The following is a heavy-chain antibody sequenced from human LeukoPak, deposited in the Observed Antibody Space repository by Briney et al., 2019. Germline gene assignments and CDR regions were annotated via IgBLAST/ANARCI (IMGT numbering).Heavy chain of an antibody. Sequence: SETLSLTCTVSGGSISSYYWSWIRQPPGKGLEWIGYIYYSGSTNYNPSLKGRVTISVDTSKNQFSLKLSSVTAADTAVYYCARGSSSSWYTAYWGQGTLVTVSS. CDR3: ARGSSSSWYTAY. CDR1: GGSISSYY. CDR2: IYYSGST. J-gene: IGHJ4*02. V-gene: IGHV4-59*01. D-gene: IGHD6-13*01.